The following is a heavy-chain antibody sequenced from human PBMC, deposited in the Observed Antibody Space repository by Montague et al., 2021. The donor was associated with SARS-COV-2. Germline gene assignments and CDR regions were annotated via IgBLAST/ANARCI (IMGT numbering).Heavy chain of an antibody. CDR1: GGSVNSGDYF. CDR2: VYTTGDT. Sequence: TLSLTCTVSGGSVNSGDYFWTWIRQPAGKRLEWIGRVYTTGDTNYNPSLKSRVTISVDTSKNQFSLKLTSVTAADTVRYYCASQRGELRFSSSSWGWLPVSADQQYYYYAMDVWGQGTTVTVSS. D-gene: IGHD6-6*01. J-gene: IGHJ6*02. CDR3: ASQRGELRFSSSSWGWLPVSADQQYYYYAMDV. V-gene: IGHV4-61*02.